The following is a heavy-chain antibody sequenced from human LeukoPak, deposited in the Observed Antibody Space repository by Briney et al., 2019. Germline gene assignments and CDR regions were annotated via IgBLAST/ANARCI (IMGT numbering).Heavy chain of an antibody. D-gene: IGHD3-10*01. Sequence: SETLSLTCTVSGGSISSYYWSWIRQPAGKGLEWIGRIYTSGSTNHNPSLKSRVTMSVDTSKNQFSLKLSSVTAADTAVYYCAAYGSGSRYNWFDPWGQGTLVTVSS. CDR2: IYTSGST. V-gene: IGHV4-4*07. CDR1: GGSISSYY. CDR3: AAYGSGSRYNWFDP. J-gene: IGHJ5*02.